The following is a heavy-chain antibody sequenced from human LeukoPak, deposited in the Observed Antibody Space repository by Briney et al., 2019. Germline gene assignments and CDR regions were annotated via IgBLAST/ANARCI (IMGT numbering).Heavy chain of an antibody. CDR1: GFTFSSYS. CDR2: ISSSSSYI. D-gene: IGHD3-10*01. Sequence: TGGSLRLSCAASGFTFSSYSMNWVRQAPGKGLEWVSSISSSSSYIYYADSGKGRFTISRDNAKNSLYLQMNSLRAEDTAVYYCARDPMGLARVSFDPWGQGNLVTVSS. J-gene: IGHJ5*02. CDR3: ARDPMGLARVSFDP. V-gene: IGHV3-21*01.